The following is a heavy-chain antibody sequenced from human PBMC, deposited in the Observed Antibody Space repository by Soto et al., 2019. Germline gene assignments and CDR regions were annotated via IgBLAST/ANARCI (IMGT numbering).Heavy chain of an antibody. CDR2: IKSKTDGGTT. V-gene: IGHV3-15*01. D-gene: IGHD3-10*01. Sequence: PGGSLRLSCAASGFTFSNAWMSWVRQAPGKGLEWVGRIKSKTDGGTTDYAAPVKGRFTISRDDSKNTLYLQLNSLKTENTAVYYCTTDPSCFGQLLYYYYYYGMDVWGQGTTVTVS. CDR3: TTDPSCFGQLLYYYYYYGMDV. J-gene: IGHJ6*02. CDR1: GFTFSNAW.